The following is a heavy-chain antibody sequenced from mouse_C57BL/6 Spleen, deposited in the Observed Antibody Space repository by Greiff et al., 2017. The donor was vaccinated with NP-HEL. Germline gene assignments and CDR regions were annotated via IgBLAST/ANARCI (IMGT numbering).Heavy chain of an antibody. CDR1: GYAFSSYW. J-gene: IGHJ1*03. CDR3: ARVGVCYSNYGWYFDV. D-gene: IGHD2-5*01. Sequence: VQLQQSGAELVKPGASVKISCKASGYAFSSYWMNWVKQRPGKGLEWIGQIYPGDGDTNYTGKFKGKATLTADKSSSTTYMQLSSLTSEDSAVYFCARVGVCYSNYGWYFDVWGTGTTVTVAS. CDR2: IYPGDGDT. V-gene: IGHV1-80*01.